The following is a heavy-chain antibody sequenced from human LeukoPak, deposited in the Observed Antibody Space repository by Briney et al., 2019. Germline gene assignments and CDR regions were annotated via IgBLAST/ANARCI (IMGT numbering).Heavy chain of an antibody. V-gene: IGHV1-2*02. Sequence: GASVKVSCKASGYSFNDKYLHWVRQAPGQGLEWMGSINPNSGGTNYAQKFQGRVTMTTDTSMSTAYMEVRSLRSDDTAVYYCGRELPVDSGSYLADYWGQGTLVTVSS. J-gene: IGHJ4*02. CDR1: GYSFNDKY. D-gene: IGHD1-26*01. CDR3: GRELPVDSGSYLADY. CDR2: INPNSGGT.